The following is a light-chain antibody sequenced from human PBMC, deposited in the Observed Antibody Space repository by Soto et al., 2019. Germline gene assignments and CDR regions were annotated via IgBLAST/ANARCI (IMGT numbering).Light chain of an antibody. Sequence: EIVLTQSPATLSLSPRERATLSCRASQSISSRLAWYQHKPGQAPRRLIYAASNRAKGIPPRFSGSGSGTDFALTISNLEREDFAVYYCQQRTSWSPYSFGPGNKVEIK. J-gene: IGKJ2*03. CDR1: QSISSR. CDR3: QQRTSWSPYS. V-gene: IGKV3-11*01. CDR2: AAS.